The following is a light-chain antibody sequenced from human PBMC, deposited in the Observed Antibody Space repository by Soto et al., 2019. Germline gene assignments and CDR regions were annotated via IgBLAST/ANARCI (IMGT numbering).Light chain of an antibody. CDR1: QSVSSS. CDR3: LQYHNWPLT. CDR2: GAS. J-gene: IGKJ4*01. Sequence: EIVMTQSPATLSVSPGERATLSCRASQSVSSSLAWYQQKPGQAPRLLIYGASTGATGIPARFSGSGSGTDFSLTISSLQYEDFEVYYCLQYHNWPLTLGGGTKVDIK. V-gene: IGKV3-15*01.